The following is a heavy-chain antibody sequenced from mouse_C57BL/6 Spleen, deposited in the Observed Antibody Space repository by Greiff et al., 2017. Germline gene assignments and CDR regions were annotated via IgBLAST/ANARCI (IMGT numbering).Heavy chain of an antibody. CDR1: GFTFSSYA. CDR2: ISDGGSYT. CDR3: ARDYYYGSSYRYFDV. J-gene: IGHJ1*03. V-gene: IGHV5-4*01. D-gene: IGHD1-1*01. Sequence: EVMLVESGGGLVKPGGSLKLSCAASGFTFSSYAMSWVRQTPEKRLAWVATISDGGSYTYYPDNVKGRFTISRDNAKNNLYLQMSHLKSEDTAMYYCARDYYYGSSYRYFDVWGTGTTVTVSS.